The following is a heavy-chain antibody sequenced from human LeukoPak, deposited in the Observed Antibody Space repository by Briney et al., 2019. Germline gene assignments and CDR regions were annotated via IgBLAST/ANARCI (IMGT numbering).Heavy chain of an antibody. D-gene: IGHD3-3*01. J-gene: IGHJ5*02. V-gene: IGHV1-69*04. CDR2: IIPILGIA. CDR3: ARGDHDFWSGYYEAWFDP. CDR1: GGTLSSYA. Sequence: SVKVSCKASGGTLSSYAISWVRQAPGQGLEWMGRIIPILGIANYAQKFQGRVTITADKSTSTAYMELSSLRSEDTAVYYCARGDHDFWSGYYEAWFDPWRQGTLVTVSS.